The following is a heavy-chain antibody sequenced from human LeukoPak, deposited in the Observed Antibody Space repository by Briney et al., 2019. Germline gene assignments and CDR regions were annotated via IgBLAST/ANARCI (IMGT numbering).Heavy chain of an antibody. CDR1: GYSISSGYY. CDR3: ARDSGTTGEVKFDP. Sequence: PSETLSLTCTVSGYSISSGYYWGWIRQPPGKGLEWIGSIYHSGSPYYNPSLKSRVTISVDTSKNHFSLKLSSVTAADTAVYYCARDSGTTGEVKFDPWGQGTLVTVSS. CDR2: IYHSGSP. D-gene: IGHD3-10*01. V-gene: IGHV4-38-2*02. J-gene: IGHJ5*02.